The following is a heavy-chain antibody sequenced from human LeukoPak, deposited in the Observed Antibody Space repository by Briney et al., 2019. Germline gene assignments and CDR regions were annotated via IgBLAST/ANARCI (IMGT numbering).Heavy chain of an antibody. CDR3: AKDQGSHRESDY. CDR1: GFTFSNYA. J-gene: IGHJ4*02. CDR2: IGGSGDSI. V-gene: IGHV3-23*01. D-gene: IGHD3-16*02. Sequence: GGSLRLSCAASGFTFSNYAMNWVRQAPGKGLEWVSKIGGSGDSIYYADSVKGRFTISRDNSKSTLYLQMNSLRVEDTAIYYCAKDQGSHRESDYWGQGTLVTVSS.